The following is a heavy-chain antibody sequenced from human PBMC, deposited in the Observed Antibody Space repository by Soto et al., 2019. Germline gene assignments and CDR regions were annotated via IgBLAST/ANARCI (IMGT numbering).Heavy chain of an antibody. J-gene: IGHJ4*02. Sequence: ESGGGVVQPGRSLRLSCAASGFTFSSYAMHWVRQAPGKGLEWVAVISYDGSNKYYADSVKGRFTISRDNSKNTLYLQMNILRAEDTAVYYCARDAQGVVNNYFDYWGQGTLVTVSS. CDR2: ISYDGSNK. CDR1: GFTFSSYA. D-gene: IGHD3-3*01. CDR3: ARDAQGVVNNYFDY. V-gene: IGHV3-30-3*01.